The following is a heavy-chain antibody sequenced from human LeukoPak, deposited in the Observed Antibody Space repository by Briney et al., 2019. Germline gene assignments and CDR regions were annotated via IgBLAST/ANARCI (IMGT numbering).Heavy chain of an antibody. V-gene: IGHV3-23*01. D-gene: IGHD2-15*01. CDR1: GFTFSSYA. CDR2: ISGSGNST. J-gene: IGHJ4*02. Sequence: GGSLRLSCAASGFTFSSYAMSWVRQAPGKGLEWVSAISGSGNSTYYADSVKGWFTISRDNSKNTLYLQMNSLRAEDTAVYYCAKADIVVVVAAHRFDYWGQGTLVTVSS. CDR3: AKADIVVVVAAHRFDY.